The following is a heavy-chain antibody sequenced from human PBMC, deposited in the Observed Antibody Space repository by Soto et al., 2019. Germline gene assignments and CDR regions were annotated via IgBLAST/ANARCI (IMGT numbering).Heavy chain of an antibody. CDR2: IYYSGST. D-gene: IGHD3-22*01. Sequence: SETLSLTCTVSGGSISSGGYYWSWIRQHPGKGLEWIGYIYYSGSTYYNPSLKSRVTISVDTSKNQFSLKLSSVTAADTAVYYCARAPGGWLLLTFDYWGQGTLVTVSS. J-gene: IGHJ4*02. CDR1: GGSISSGGYY. CDR3: ARAPGGWLLLTFDY. V-gene: IGHV4-31*03.